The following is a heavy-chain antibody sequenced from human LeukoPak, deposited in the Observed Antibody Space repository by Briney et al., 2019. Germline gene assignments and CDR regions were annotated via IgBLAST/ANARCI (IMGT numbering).Heavy chain of an antibody. CDR1: GFTFSSYS. CDR2: ISSSSSYI. CDR3: ARDDHRYYDSSGYNGPHDAFDI. Sequence: GGSLRLSCAASGFTFSSYSMNWVRQAPGKGLEWVSSISSSSSYIYYADSVKGRFTISRDNAKNSLYLQMNSLRAEDTAVYYCARDDHRYYDSSGYNGPHDAFDIWGQGTMVTVSS. J-gene: IGHJ3*02. V-gene: IGHV3-21*01. D-gene: IGHD3-22*01.